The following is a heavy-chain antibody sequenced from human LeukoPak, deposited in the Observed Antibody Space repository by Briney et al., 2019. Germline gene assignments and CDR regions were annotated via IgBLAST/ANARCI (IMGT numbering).Heavy chain of an antibody. CDR3: ARGVLYGGNSGAFDI. V-gene: IGHV3-21*01. CDR1: GFTFSSYS. J-gene: IGHJ3*02. Sequence: GGSPRLSCAASGFTFSSYSMNWVRQAPGKGLEWVSSISSSSSYIYYADSVKGRFTISRDNAKNSLYLQMNSLRAEDTAVYYCARGVLYGGNSGAFDIWGQGTMVTVSS. CDR2: ISSSSSYI. D-gene: IGHD4-23*01.